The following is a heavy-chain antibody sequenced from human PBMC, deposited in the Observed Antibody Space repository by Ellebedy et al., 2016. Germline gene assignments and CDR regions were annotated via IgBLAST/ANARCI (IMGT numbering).Heavy chain of an antibody. Sequence: SETLSLXCAVSGGSISTGGYSWSWIRRPPGKGLEWIGYIHYSGSTYYNPSLTGQVSISIDSSKTQFSLKLNSVTAADAAAYYCARERAGRRGGYYMDIWGKGITVTVSS. CDR2: IHYSGST. V-gene: IGHV4-31*11. CDR1: GGSISTGGYS. CDR3: ARERAGRRGGYYMDI. D-gene: IGHD6-6*01. J-gene: IGHJ6*03.